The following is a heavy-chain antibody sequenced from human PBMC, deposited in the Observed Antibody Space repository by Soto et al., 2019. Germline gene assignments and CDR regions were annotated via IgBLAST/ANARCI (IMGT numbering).Heavy chain of an antibody. CDR2: ISSSSSTI. V-gene: IGHV3-48*02. Sequence: ETLSLTCTVSGGSIISTISYWGWIRQPPGKGLEWVSYISSSSSTIYYADSVKGRFTISRDNAKNSLYLQMNSLRDEDTAVYYCARDYYGSGSYPDPFDIWGQGTMVTVSS. D-gene: IGHD3-10*01. CDR1: GGSIISTIS. CDR3: ARDYYGSGSYPDPFDI. J-gene: IGHJ3*02.